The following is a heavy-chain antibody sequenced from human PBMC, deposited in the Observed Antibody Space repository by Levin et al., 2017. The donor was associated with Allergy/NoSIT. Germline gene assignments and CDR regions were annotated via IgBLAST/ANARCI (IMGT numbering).Heavy chain of an antibody. CDR3: ARGPSGGLFDY. Sequence: PGGSLRLSCTVSGGSISHYYWSWIRQPPGKGLEWIGYIYYSGSTYYNPSLKSRVTISVDTSKNQFSLNLSSVTAADTAVYYCARGPSGGLFDYWGQGTLVPVSS. J-gene: IGHJ4*02. V-gene: IGHV4-59*01. CDR1: GGSISHYY. D-gene: IGHD3-10*01. CDR2: IYYSGST.